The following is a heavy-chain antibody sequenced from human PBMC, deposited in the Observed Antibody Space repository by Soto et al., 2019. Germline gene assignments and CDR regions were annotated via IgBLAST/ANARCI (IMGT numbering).Heavy chain of an antibody. D-gene: IGHD3-22*01. CDR1: GFTFSSYA. J-gene: IGHJ6*02. Sequence: PGGSLRLSCAASGFTFSSYAMSWVRQAPGKGLEWVSAISGSGGSTYYADSVKGRFTISRDNSKNTLYLQMNSLRAEDTAAYYCAKDGSELSYDSSGYYLALYGMGVWGQGTTVTVSS. V-gene: IGHV3-23*01. CDR3: AKDGSELSYDSSGYYLALYGMGV. CDR2: ISGSGGST.